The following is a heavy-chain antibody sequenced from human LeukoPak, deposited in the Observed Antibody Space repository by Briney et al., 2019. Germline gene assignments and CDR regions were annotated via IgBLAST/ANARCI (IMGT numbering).Heavy chain of an antibody. J-gene: IGHJ4*02. D-gene: IGHD2-15*01. CDR1: AFTFSSYG. CDR2: IWYDGSNK. Sequence: GGSLRLSCAASAFTFSSYGMHWVRQAPGKGLGWEAVIWYDGSNKYYADSVKGRFTISTDNSKNTLYLQMNSLRAEDTPVYYCARDRFGGYCSGGSCYYFDYSGQRPLVTVSS. CDR3: ARDRFGGYCSGGSCYYFDY. V-gene: IGHV3-33*01.